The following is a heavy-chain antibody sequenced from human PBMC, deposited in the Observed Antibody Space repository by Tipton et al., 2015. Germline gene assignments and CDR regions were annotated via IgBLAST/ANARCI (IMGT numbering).Heavy chain of an antibody. V-gene: IGHV4-4*02. Sequence: TLSLTCSVSGDSISSLNWWTWVRQPPGKGLEWIGEINHAGSTNYTPSRKSRVTISVDTSKNQLSLKVTSVTAADTAVYYCARGAGNSSTWDFDYWGQGSLVTVSS. CDR3: ARGAGNSSTWDFDY. CDR1: GDSISSLNW. J-gene: IGHJ4*02. D-gene: IGHD2/OR15-2a*01. CDR2: INHAGST.